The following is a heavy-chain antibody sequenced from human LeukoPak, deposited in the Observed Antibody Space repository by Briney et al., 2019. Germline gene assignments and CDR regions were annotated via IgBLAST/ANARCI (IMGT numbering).Heavy chain of an antibody. CDR3: AKGKQTAFLDWFDP. D-gene: IGHD2-21*02. CDR2: ISATGGTT. CDR1: GFTFSAFA. Sequence: GGPLRLSCAASGFTFSAFAMSWVRQAPGKGLQWLSAISATGGTTYYADSVKGRFTSSRDNSKNVLYLQLSSLRAEDPAIYYCAKGKQTAFLDWFDPWGQGTLVTVSS. V-gene: IGHV3-23*01. J-gene: IGHJ5*02.